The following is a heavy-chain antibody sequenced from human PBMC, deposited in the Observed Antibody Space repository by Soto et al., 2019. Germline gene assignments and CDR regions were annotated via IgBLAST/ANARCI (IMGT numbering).Heavy chain of an antibody. V-gene: IGHV3-7*03. J-gene: IGHJ4*02. CDR2: IKRDGSEK. CDR3: ACVRATDYEIDY. CDR1: GFMFGSYW. Sequence: EVQLVESGGGLVQPGGSLRLSCTASGFMFGSYWMTWVRHVPGKGLQWVANIKRDGSEKYYVDFVKGRFTISRDNADNSVFLDMNNLRVDDTATYYCACVRATDYEIDYWGQGALVTVSS. D-gene: IGHD4-17*01.